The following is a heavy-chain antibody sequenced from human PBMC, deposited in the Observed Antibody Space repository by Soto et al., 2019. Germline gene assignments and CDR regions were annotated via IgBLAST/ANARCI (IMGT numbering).Heavy chain of an antibody. D-gene: IGHD6-13*01. CDR3: AADLYSSSWYRPYYGMDV. J-gene: IGHJ6*02. CDR2: IYHSGST. CDR1: GGSISSSNW. Sequence: SETLSLTCAVSGGSISSSNWWSWVRQPPGKGLEWIGEIYHSGSTNYNPSLKSRVTISVDKSKNQFSLKLSSVTAADTAVYYCAADLYSSSWYRPYYGMDVWGQGTTVTVS. V-gene: IGHV4-4*02.